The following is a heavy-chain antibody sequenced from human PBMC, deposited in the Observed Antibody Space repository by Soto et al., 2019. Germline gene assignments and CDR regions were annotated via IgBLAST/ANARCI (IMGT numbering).Heavy chain of an antibody. CDR1: GFTFSSYG. J-gene: IGHJ4*02. CDR2: ISYDGSNK. D-gene: IGHD6-19*01. Sequence: QVQLVESGGGVVQPGRSLRLSCAASGFTFSSYGMHWVRQAPGKGLEWVAVISYDGSNKYYADSVKGRFTISRDNSKNTLYLQMNSLRAEDTAVYYCAKDSVEEMAGTAEIGYWGQGTLVTVSS. CDR3: AKDSVEEMAGTAEIGY. V-gene: IGHV3-30*18.